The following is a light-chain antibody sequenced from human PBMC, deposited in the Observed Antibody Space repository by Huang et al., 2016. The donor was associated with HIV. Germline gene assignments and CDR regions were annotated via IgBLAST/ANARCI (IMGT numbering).Light chain of an antibody. J-gene: IGKJ3*01. CDR2: GAS. CDR3: QQYRNWPPLT. V-gene: IGKV3-15*01. CDR1: QSVGGD. Sequence: EIVMTQSPVTLSVSPDESATLSCRASQSVGGDLAWYQHKPGQAPRLLIYGASTRATGIPDRFSGSGSGTDFTLTISSLQSEDSAVYYCQQYRNWPPLTFGPGTKVDIK.